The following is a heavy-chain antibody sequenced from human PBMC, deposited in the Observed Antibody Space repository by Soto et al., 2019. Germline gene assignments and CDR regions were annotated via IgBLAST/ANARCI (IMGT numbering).Heavy chain of an antibody. V-gene: IGHV3-30-3*01. D-gene: IGHD3-22*01. CDR1: GFTFSSYA. CDR2: ISYDGSSK. J-gene: IGHJ4*02. Sequence: QVQLVESGGGVVQPGRSLRLSCAASGFTFSSYAMHWVRQAPGKGLEWVAVISYDGSSKYYADSVKGRFTISRDNSKNTLYLQMNSLRAEDTAVYYCASPGGDDSSGYFYFDYWGQGTLVTVSS. CDR3: ASPGGDDSSGYFYFDY.